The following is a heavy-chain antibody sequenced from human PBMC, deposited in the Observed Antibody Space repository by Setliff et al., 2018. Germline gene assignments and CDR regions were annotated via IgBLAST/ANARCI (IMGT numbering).Heavy chain of an antibody. D-gene: IGHD3-10*01. V-gene: IGHV1-2*02. Sequence: VASVKVSCKASGYTFSAYYIHWVRQAPGQGLEWMGWINPHSGGTNFPQTFQGRVTMTRDTSINTAYMDLSSLKSDDTAVYYCARGTDYHGSGSYWAKDVWGKGTTVTVSS. CDR2: INPHSGGT. J-gene: IGHJ6*04. CDR3: ARGTDYHGSGSYWAKDV. CDR1: GYTFSAYY.